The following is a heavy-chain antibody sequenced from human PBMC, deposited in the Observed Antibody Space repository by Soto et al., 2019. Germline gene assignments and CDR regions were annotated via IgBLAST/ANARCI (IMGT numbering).Heavy chain of an antibody. Sequence: SVKVSCKASGGTFSSYAISWVRQAPGQGLEWMGGIIPIFGTANYAQKFQGRVTITADESTSTAYMELSSLRSEDTAVYYCARDIVVVPAQGNDAVDIWGQGTMVTVSS. D-gene: IGHD2-2*01. V-gene: IGHV1-69*13. CDR3: ARDIVVVPAQGNDAVDI. CDR2: IIPIFGTA. CDR1: GGTFSSYA. J-gene: IGHJ3*02.